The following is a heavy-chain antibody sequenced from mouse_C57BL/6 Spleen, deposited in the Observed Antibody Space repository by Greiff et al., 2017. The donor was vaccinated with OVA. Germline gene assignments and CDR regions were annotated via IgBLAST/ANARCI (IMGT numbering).Heavy chain of an antibody. CDR2: ISSGSSTI. D-gene: IGHD1-1*01. CDR3: ARSDTTVENWFAY. Sequence: DVKLQESGGGLVKPGGSLKLSCAASGFTFSDYGMHWVRQAPEKGLEWVAYISSGSSTIYYAETVKGRFTISRDNAKNTLFLQMTSLRSEDTAMYYGARSDTTVENWFAYWGQGTLVTVSA. CDR1: GFTFSDYG. V-gene: IGHV5-17*01. J-gene: IGHJ3*01.